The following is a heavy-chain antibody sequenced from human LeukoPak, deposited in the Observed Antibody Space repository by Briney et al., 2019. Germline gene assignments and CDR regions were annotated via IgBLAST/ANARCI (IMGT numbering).Heavy chain of an antibody. V-gene: IGHV1-69*13. CDR1: GGTFSSYA. Sequence: SVKVSCKASGGTFSSYAISWVRQAPGQGLEWMGGIIPIFGTANYAQKFQGRVTITADESTSTAYMELSSLRSEDTAVYYCARVERYYDFWSGYYTRWFDPWGQGPLVTVSS. J-gene: IGHJ5*02. CDR3: ARVERYYDFWSGYYTRWFDP. CDR2: IIPIFGTA. D-gene: IGHD3-3*01.